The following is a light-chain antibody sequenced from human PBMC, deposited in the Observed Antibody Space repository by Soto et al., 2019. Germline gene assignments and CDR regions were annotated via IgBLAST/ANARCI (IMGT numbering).Light chain of an antibody. J-gene: IGKJ5*01. V-gene: IGKV3-15*01. CDR3: QQYKNWPLIT. Sequence: EIVITQSPATLSVSPGERATLSCRASQSVSSNLAWYQQKPGQAPRLLIYDASTRATGLPARFSGSGSGTEFALTVSSLQSEDFAVYYCQQYKNWPLITVGQGTRREIK. CDR2: DAS. CDR1: QSVSSN.